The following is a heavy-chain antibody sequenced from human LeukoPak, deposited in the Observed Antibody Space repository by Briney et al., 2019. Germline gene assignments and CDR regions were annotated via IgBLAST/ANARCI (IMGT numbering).Heavy chain of an antibody. CDR3: ARHSTRPNWYSPIGY. D-gene: IGHD2-21*01. CDR2: IYPGPGAGPGGSNP. J-gene: IGHJ4*02. Sequence: GESLQISCKTSGYPFSNHWIGWVRQMPGKGLEWMGIIYPGPGAGPGGSNPIYSPSFQGQVTISADNSITTAYLQWSSLKASDTAIYYCARHSTRPNWYSPIGYWGQGTLVTVSS. CDR1: GYPFSNHW. V-gene: IGHV5-51*01.